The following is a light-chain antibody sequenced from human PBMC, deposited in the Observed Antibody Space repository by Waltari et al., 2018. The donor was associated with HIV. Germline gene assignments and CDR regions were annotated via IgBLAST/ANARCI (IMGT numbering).Light chain of an antibody. CDR1: QTVPNNF. J-gene: IGKJ4*01. CDR2: DTS. V-gene: IGKV3-20*01. Sequence: EIVLTLSPRTLSFSPRDLASLSCTTSQTVPNNFLAWYQQKTGQTPRLLIYDTSSRSSGIPGRFSGSGYAIHFTLKIARLEPEDFAVYYCQQYGNSFPLNFGGGTTVEI. CDR3: QQYGNSFPLN.